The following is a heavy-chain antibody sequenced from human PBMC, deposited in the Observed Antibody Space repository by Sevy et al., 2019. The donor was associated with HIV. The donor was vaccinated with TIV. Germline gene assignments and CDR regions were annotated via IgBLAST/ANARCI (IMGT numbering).Heavy chain of an antibody. CDR2: ISYDGSNK. V-gene: IGHV3-30*18. J-gene: IGHJ4*02. CDR1: GFTFSSYG. D-gene: IGHD3-16*01. CDR3: AKDHGGEGSYYFDY. Sequence: GGSLRLSCAASGFTFSSYGMHWVRQAPGKGLEWVAVISYDGSNKYYADSVKGGFTISRDNSKNTLYLQMNSLRAEDTAVYYCAKDHGGEGSYYFDYWGQGTLVTVSS.